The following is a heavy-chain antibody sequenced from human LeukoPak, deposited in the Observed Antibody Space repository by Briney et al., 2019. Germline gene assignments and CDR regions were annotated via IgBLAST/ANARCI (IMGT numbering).Heavy chain of an antibody. CDR1: GGSISSYC. CDR3: ATDNSYGSGSYYT. J-gene: IGHJ4*02. Sequence: SETLSLTCTVSGGSISSYCWSWIRQPPGKGLEWIGYIYYSGNTNYNPSLKSRVTISVDTSKNQFSLKLSSVTAADTAVYYCATDNSYGSGSYYTWGQGTLVTVSS. CDR2: IYYSGNT. D-gene: IGHD3-10*01. V-gene: IGHV4-59*01.